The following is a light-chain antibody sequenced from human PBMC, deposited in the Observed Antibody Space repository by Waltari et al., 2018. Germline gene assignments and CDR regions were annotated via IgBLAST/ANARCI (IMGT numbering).Light chain of an antibody. Sequence: QPVLTQPPSASASLGASVKPTCTLSRGHNNNALAWPPQQPEKGPRFLMKVNSDGRHSKGDGIPDRFSGSSSGTEWYLIISSLQSEDEADYYCQTWGTGTWVFGGGTRLTVL. CDR2: VNSDGRH. V-gene: IGLV4-69*01. CDR3: QTWGTGTWV. J-gene: IGLJ3*02. CDR1: RGHNNNA.